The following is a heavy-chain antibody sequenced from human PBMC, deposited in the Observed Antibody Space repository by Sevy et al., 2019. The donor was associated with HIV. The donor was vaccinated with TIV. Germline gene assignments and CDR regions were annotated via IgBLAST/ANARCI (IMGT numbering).Heavy chain of an antibody. Sequence: GGSLRLSCAASGFTVSSNYMSWVRQAPGKGLEWVSVIYSGGSTYYADSVKGRFTISRDNSKNTRYLQMNSLRAEDTAVYYCARGMATTNDAFDIWGQGTMVTVSS. D-gene: IGHD1-1*01. CDR3: ARGMATTNDAFDI. CDR1: GFTVSSNY. J-gene: IGHJ3*02. V-gene: IGHV3-53*01. CDR2: IYSGGST.